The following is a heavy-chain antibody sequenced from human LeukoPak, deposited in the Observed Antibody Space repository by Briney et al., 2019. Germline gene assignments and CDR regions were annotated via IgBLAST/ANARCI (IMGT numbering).Heavy chain of an antibody. CDR1: GFTFSSYS. Sequence: VGSLRLSCAASGFTFSSYSMNWVRQAPGKGLEWVSSISSSSSYIYYADSVKGRFTISRDNAKNSLYLQMNSLRAEDTAVYYCARAQHTRYSYGYSFDYWGQGTLVTVSS. V-gene: IGHV3-21*01. CDR3: ARAQHTRYSYGYSFDY. J-gene: IGHJ4*02. CDR2: ISSSSSYI. D-gene: IGHD5-18*01.